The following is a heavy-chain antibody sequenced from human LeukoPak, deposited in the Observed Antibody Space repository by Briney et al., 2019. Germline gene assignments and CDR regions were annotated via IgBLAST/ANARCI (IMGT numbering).Heavy chain of an antibody. CDR2: INPNSGDT. V-gene: IGHV1-2*04. D-gene: IGHD6-13*01. CDR3: ASVIAASGTRNWYFDL. J-gene: IGHJ2*01. Sequence: EASVKVSCKASGYTFTEYYMHWVRQAPGQGLEWMGWINPNSGDTNYAQKFQGWVTMTRDTSISTAYMELSRLRSDDTAVYFCASVIAASGTRNWYFDLWGRGTLVTVSS. CDR1: GYTFTEYY.